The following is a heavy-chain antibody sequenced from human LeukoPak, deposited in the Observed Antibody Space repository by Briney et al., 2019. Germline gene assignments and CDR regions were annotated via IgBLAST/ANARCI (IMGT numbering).Heavy chain of an antibody. CDR2: ISSSSTYI. CDR1: GFTFNTYT. D-gene: IGHD3-16*01. CDR3: ARCRYDYTPDN. J-gene: IGHJ4*02. Sequence: GGSLRLSCAASGFTFNTYTMNWVRQAPGKGLEWVSSISSSSTYIYYADSVKGRFTISRDNAKNSLYLQMNSLRAEDTAVYYCARCRYDYTPDNWGQGTLVTVSS. V-gene: IGHV3-21*01.